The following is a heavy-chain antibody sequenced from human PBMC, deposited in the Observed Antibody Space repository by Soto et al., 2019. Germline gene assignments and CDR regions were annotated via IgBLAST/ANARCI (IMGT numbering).Heavy chain of an antibody. J-gene: IGHJ4*02. CDR1: GFTFSNYG. D-gene: IGHD6-13*01. Sequence: GGSLRLSCAASGFTFSNYGMHWVRQAPGKGLEWLAIISHDGSDLKYADSVKGRFTISRDNSKNTLYLQMSSLRAEDTAVYYCARGFSAGKGSPPDFWGQGSLVTVSS. V-gene: IGHV3-30*03. CDR3: ARGFSAGKGSPPDF. CDR2: ISHDGSDL.